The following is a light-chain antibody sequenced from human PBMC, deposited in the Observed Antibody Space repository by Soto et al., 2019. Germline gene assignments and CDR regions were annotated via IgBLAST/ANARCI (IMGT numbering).Light chain of an antibody. Sequence: QSVLTQPPSVSAAPGQKVTISCSGSSSNIGGNSVSWYQQLPGTAPKLLIYDDDKRPSGIPDRFSGSKSGTSATLGITGFQTGNEADYYCGSWDSSLSAYVFATGTKV. CDR2: DDD. CDR1: SSNIGGNS. V-gene: IGLV1-51*01. J-gene: IGLJ1*01. CDR3: GSWDSSLSAYV.